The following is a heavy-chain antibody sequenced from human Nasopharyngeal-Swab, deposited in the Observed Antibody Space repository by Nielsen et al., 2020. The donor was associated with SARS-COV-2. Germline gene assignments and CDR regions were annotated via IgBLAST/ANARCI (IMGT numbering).Heavy chain of an antibody. J-gene: IGHJ4*02. CDR1: GDSVSSNSAA. CDR2: TYFRSKWLN. V-gene: IGHV6-1*01. Sequence: SETLSLTCAISGDSVSSNSAAWTWIRPSPSRGLEWLGRTYFRSKWLNDYAVSVKSRITINQDTSRNQFSLQLNSVTPEDTAIYYCARGSGTYSDYFDYWGQGTLVSVSS. CDR3: ARGSGTYSDYFDY. D-gene: IGHD1-26*01.